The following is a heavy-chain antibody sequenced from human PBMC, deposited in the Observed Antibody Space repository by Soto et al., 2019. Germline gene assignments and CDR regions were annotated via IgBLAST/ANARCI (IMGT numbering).Heavy chain of an antibody. J-gene: IGHJ4*02. V-gene: IGHV4-31*03. CDR3: AREQWGFDS. D-gene: IGHD6-19*01. CDR2: IYYTGNS. CDR1: NGSISTNGHY. Sequence: QVQLQESGPELVKSSQTLSLTCTVSNGSISTNGHYWTWIRQRPGKGLEWIAYIYYTGNSYYNPSLKSRLTISIDTSKNQFSLTLRSVTAAATAVYYCAREQWGFDSWGQGTLVTVSS.